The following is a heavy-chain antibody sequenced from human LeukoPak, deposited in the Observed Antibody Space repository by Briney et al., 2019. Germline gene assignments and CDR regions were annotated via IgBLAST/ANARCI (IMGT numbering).Heavy chain of an antibody. D-gene: IGHD7-27*01. J-gene: IGHJ4*02. Sequence: KSSETLSLTCTVSGGSISSYYWRWIRQPAGKGLEWIGRISTSGSTDYNPSLKSRVTISVDMSKNQFSLKLSSVTAADTAVYYCAMGGGLGIVDYWGQGTLVTVSS. CDR3: AMGGGLGIVDY. V-gene: IGHV4-4*07. CDR2: ISTSGST. CDR1: GGSISSYY.